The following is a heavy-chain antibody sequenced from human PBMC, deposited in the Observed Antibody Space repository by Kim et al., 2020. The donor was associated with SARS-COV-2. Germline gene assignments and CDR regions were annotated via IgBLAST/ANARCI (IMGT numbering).Heavy chain of an antibody. CDR2: INTNTGKP. V-gene: IGHV7-4-1*02. CDR3: ARDMDTQAEYYDYGMDV. Sequence: ASVKVSCKASGYTFSDYAINWVRQAPGQGLEWMGWINTNTGKPTYARDFEGRLVFSLATSDSTTFLEISGLRADDTATYYCARDMDTQAEYYDYGMDVWGQGTTVTVSS. CDR1: GYTFSDYA. J-gene: IGHJ6*02.